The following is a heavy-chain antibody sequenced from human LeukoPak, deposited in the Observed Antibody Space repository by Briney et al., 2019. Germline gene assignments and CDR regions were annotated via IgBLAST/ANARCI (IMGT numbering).Heavy chain of an antibody. CDR2: IYYSGST. J-gene: IGHJ4*02. D-gene: IGHD6-13*01. CDR1: GGSISSYY. Sequence: SETLYLTCTVSGGSISSYYWSRIRQPPGKGLEWIGYIYYSGSTNYNPSLKSRVTISVDTSKNQFSLKLSSVTAADTAVYYCARGLAAAGSFDYWGQGTLVTVSS. CDR3: ARGLAAAGSFDY. V-gene: IGHV4-59*01.